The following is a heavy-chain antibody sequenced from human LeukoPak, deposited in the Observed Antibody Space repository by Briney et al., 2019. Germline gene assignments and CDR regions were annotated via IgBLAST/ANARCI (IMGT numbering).Heavy chain of an antibody. CDR1: GFTVRSTY. Sequence: GGSLRLSCAASGFTVRSTYMAWVRQPPGKGLEWVSVFYPRGTTHYADSVKGRFTVSRHDSNNAFYLQMNSLRVEDTAVYYCATVPRSSCCYTFDSWGQGTLVTVSS. V-gene: IGHV3-53*04. CDR2: FYPRGTT. CDR3: ATVPRSSCCYTFDS. D-gene: IGHD2-2*02. J-gene: IGHJ4*02.